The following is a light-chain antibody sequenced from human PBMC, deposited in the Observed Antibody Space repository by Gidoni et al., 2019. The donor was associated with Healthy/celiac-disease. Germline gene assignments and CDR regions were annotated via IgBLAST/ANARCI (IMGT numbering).Light chain of an antibody. CDR1: QSVSSSY. CDR2: GAS. CDR3: QQYGSSPYT. V-gene: IGKV3-20*01. Sequence: ELVSTQSQGTLSLSPGDRATLSCRASQSVSSSYLAWYQQKPGQAPRLLIYGASSRATGIPDRFSGSGSGTDFTLTISRLEPEDFAVYYCQQYGSSPYTFGQGTKLEIK. J-gene: IGKJ2*01.